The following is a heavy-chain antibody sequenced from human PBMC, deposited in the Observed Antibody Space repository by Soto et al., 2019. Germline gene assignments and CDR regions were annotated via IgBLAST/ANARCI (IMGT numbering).Heavy chain of an antibody. J-gene: IGHJ4*02. CDR2: IYYGGST. V-gene: IGHV4-59*01. D-gene: IGHD6-13*01. Sequence: SETLSLTCTVSGESISSYYWTWIRQPPGKGLECIGYIYYGGSTNYNPSLKSRVTISIDTSKNQLSLKLSSVTAADTAVYYCAGSTRAATGAFQGDYWVQGTLVTVS. CDR1: GESISSYY. CDR3: AGSTRAATGAFQGDY.